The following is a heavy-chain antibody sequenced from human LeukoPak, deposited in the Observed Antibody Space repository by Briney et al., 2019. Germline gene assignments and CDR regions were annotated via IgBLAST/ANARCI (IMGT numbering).Heavy chain of an antibody. CDR3: TLSARETMAPYYYYGMDV. J-gene: IGHJ6*02. V-gene: IGHV3-49*04. CDR1: GFTFGDYA. Sequence: GGSLRLSCTASGFTFGDYAMSWVRQAPGKGLEWVGFIRSKAYGGTTEYAASVNGRFTISRDDSKSIAYLQMNSLKAEDTAVYYCTLSARETMAPYYYYGMDVWGQGTTVTVSS. D-gene: IGHD5-24*01. CDR2: IRSKAYGGTT.